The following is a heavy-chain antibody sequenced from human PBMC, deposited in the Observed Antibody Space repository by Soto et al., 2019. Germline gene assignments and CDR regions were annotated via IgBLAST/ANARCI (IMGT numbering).Heavy chain of an antibody. CDR2: IYYSGST. V-gene: IGHV4-31*03. J-gene: IGHJ4*02. CDR3: ARRITGTHPTDY. Sequence: QVQLQESGPGLVKPSQTLSLTCTVSGGFISSGGYYWSWIRQHPGMGPEWIGYIYYSGSTYYNPSLKSRVTISLDTSKNQFALKLSSVTAADTAVYYCARRITGTHPTDYGGQGTLVTVSS. D-gene: IGHD1-20*01. CDR1: GGFISSGGYY.